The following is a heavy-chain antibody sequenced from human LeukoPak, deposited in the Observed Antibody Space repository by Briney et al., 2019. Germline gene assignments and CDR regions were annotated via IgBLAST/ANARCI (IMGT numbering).Heavy chain of an antibody. D-gene: IGHD1-26*01. J-gene: IGHJ4*02. CDR3: TIAYSGSYLLGY. CDR1: GLPLSGFA. V-gene: IGHV3-73*01. CDR2: IRSKANSYTT. Sequence: GGPLHLSCEASGLPLSGFAMHWARRASGKGLEWVGRIRSKANSYTTAYAASVKGRFTISRDDSKNTAYLQMNSLKTEDTAVYYCTIAYSGSYLLGYWGQGTLVTVSS.